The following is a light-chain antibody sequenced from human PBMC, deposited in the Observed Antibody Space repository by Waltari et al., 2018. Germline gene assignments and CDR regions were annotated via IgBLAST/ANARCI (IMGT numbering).Light chain of an antibody. CDR3: AAWDDSLDGWV. Sequence: QSVLTQPPSASGTPGQRVTISCSGSSSNIGGDPVSWYQQLPGTAPKPLIYSNNQRPSVVPDRVSGSKDGTTASLAISGLQSEDGAAYYCAAWDDSLDGWVFGGGTKLTVL. V-gene: IGLV1-44*01. CDR2: SNN. J-gene: IGLJ3*02. CDR1: SSNIGGDP.